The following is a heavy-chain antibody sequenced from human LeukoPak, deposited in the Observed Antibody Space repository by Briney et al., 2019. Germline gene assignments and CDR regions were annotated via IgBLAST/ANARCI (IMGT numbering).Heavy chain of an antibody. Sequence: PGGSLRLSCAASGFTFSSYTMDWVRQAPGKGLEWVSSISSTSSYIYYADSVKGRFTISRDNAKNSLYLQMNSLRAEDTAVYYCARDSGWAAAPYYFDYWGQGTLVTVSS. D-gene: IGHD6-13*01. CDR2: ISSTSSYI. J-gene: IGHJ4*02. CDR1: GFTFSSYT. CDR3: ARDSGWAAAPYYFDY. V-gene: IGHV3-21*01.